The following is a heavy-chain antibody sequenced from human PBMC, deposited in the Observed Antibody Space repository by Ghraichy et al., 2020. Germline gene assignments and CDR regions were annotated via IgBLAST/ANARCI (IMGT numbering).Heavy chain of an antibody. Sequence: SETLSLTCTVSGGSISSGAYYWSWVRQPPGKGPEWIGYIYYSGITYYNPSLKSRVTISVDTSKDQFSLKVNSVSAADTAVYYCASLYCSRRSCVQYFQHWGQGTLVTVSS. D-gene: IGHD2-15*01. J-gene: IGHJ1*01. CDR3: ASLYCSRRSCVQYFQH. V-gene: IGHV4-30-4*08. CDR1: GGSISSGAYY. CDR2: IYYSGIT.